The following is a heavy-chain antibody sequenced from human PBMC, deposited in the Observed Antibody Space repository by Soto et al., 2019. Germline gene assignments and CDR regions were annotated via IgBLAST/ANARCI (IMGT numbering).Heavy chain of an antibody. Sequence: SETLSLTCTVSGGSISSSNYFWGWIRQPPGKGLEWIGTIYYTGSTYYNPSLKSRVTISVDTSKNQFSLNLGSVTAADTAVYYCARQELRYFAVDYWGQGTLVTVSS. J-gene: IGHJ4*02. V-gene: IGHV4-39*01. CDR3: ARQELRYFAVDY. D-gene: IGHD3-9*01. CDR1: GGSISSSNYF. CDR2: IYYTGST.